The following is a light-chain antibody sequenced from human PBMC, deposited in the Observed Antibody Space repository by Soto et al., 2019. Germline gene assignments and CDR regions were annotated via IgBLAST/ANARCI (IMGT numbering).Light chain of an antibody. CDR3: CSYAGSDNWV. CDR1: SSDVGSYNL. Sequence: QSALTQPASVSGSPGQSITISCTGTSSDVGSYNLVSWYQHHPGKAPKLMIYENSKWPSWVSDRFSGSKSGNTASLTISGLQAEDEADYYCCSYAGSDNWVFGGGTKLTAL. J-gene: IGLJ3*02. CDR2: ENS. V-gene: IGLV2-23*01.